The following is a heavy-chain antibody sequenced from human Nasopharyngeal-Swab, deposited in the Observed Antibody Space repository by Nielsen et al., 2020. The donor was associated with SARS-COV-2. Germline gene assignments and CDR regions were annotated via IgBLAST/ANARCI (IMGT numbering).Heavy chain of an antibody. J-gene: IGHJ4*02. D-gene: IGHD1-14*01. CDR3: ARAPSGISLPYYFDY. CDR1: GYTFSNFW. CDR2: VYPGDPDT. Sequence: GESLKISCEGSGYTFSNFWIGWVRQMPDKGLEWVGIVYPGDPDTQYSPSFRGQVTISADTSIDTAYLQWSSLEASDTAIYYCARAPSGISLPYYFDYWGRGTLVTVSS. V-gene: IGHV5-51*01.